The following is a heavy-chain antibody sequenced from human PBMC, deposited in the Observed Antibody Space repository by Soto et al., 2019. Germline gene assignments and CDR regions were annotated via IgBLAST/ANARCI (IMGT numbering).Heavy chain of an antibody. J-gene: IGHJ3*01. CDR2: ISGSGRNT. Sequence: GGSLRLSCATSGFTFSSNGMSWVRQAPGKGLDWVSGISGSGRNTYYADSVKGRFTISRDNSKNTLFLQMNSLRAEDTAVYYCAKDPNTDYVGAFEFWGHGTMVTVSS. D-gene: IGHD3-10*02. V-gene: IGHV3-23*01. CDR3: AKDPNTDYVGAFEF. CDR1: GFTFSSNG.